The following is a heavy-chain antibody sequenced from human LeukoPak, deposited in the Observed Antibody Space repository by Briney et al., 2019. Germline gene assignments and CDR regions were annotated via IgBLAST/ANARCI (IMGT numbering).Heavy chain of an antibody. CDR1: GYSFTSYW. J-gene: IGHJ5*02. CDR3: ARPFDSGWTNWFDP. Sequence: KIGESLKVSCKGSGYSFTSYWIGWVRQMPGKGLERMGIIYPGDSDTRYSPSFQGQVTISADKSISTAYLQWSSLKASDTAMYYCARPFDSGWTNWFDPWGQGTLVTVSS. V-gene: IGHV5-51*01. CDR2: IYPGDSDT. D-gene: IGHD6-19*01.